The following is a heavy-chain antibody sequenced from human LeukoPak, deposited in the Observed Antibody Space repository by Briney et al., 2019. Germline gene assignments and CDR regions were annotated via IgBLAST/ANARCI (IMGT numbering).Heavy chain of an antibody. V-gene: IGHV1-18*04. Sequence: GASVKVSCKASGYTFTSYGISWVRQAPGQGLEWMGWISAYNGNTNYAQKLQGRVTMTTDTSTSTAYMELRSLRSDDTAGYYCARLPLGDNYGDLDYFDYWAREPWSLSPQ. CDR1: GYTFTSYG. D-gene: IGHD4-17*01. J-gene: IGHJ4*02. CDR3: ARLPLGDNYGDLDYFDY. CDR2: ISAYNGNT.